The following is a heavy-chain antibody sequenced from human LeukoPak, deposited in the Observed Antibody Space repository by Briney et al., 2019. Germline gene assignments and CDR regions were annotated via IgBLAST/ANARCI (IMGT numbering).Heavy chain of an antibody. CDR2: IYHSGST. CDR3: ARDDAGSIAALPLDY. Sequence: PSETLSLTCTVSGYSISSGYYWGWIRQPPGKGLEWIGSIYHSGSTYYNPSLKSRVTISVDTSKNQFSLKLSSVTAADTAVYYCARDDAGSIAALPLDYWGQGTLVTVSS. J-gene: IGHJ4*02. V-gene: IGHV4-38-2*02. D-gene: IGHD6-6*01. CDR1: GYSISSGYY.